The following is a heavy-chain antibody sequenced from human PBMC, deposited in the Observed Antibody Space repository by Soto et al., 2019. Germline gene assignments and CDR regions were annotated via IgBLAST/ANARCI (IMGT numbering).Heavy chain of an antibody. J-gene: IGHJ4*02. V-gene: IGHV5-51*01. CDR2: IYPSDSDI. CDR3: VRSGTSSGRFSDY. D-gene: IGHD2-15*01. CDR1: GYTFTSYW. Sequence: GESLKIPCKGSGYTFTSYWIGWVRQMPGEGLEWMGVIYPSDSDIRYSPSFQGKVTISADKSITTAYLQWSSLKAADTAMYYCVRSGTSSGRFSDYWGQGTLVTVSS.